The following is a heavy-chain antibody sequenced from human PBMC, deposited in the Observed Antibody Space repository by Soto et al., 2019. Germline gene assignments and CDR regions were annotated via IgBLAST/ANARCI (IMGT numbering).Heavy chain of an antibody. Sequence: SETLSLTCTVSGDFISNYYWNWLRQPAGKGLEWIGRVYPSGSRNYNPSLESRLTLSMDTSKNQFSLKVKSVTAADTAVYYCARDNLWFGEGPRDFDIWGQGTMVTVSS. CDR1: GDFISNYY. D-gene: IGHD3-10*01. V-gene: IGHV4-4*07. J-gene: IGHJ3*02. CDR2: VYPSGSR. CDR3: ARDNLWFGEGPRDFDI.